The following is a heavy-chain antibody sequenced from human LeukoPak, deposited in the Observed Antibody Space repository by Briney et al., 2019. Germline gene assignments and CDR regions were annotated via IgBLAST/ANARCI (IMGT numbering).Heavy chain of an antibody. J-gene: IGHJ4*02. CDR2: ISSSSSYI. CDR1: GSTFSSYS. CDR3: AREGCSSTSCYPDY. D-gene: IGHD2-2*01. V-gene: IGHV3-21*01. Sequence: GGSLRLSCAASGSTFSSYSMNWVRQAPGKGLEWVSSISSSSSYIYYADSVKGRFTISRDNAKNSLYLQMNSLRAEDTAVYYRAREGCSSTSCYPDYWGQGTLVTVSS.